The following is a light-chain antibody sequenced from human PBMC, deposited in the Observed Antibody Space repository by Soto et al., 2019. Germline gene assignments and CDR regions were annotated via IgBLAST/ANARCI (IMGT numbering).Light chain of an antibody. CDR1: SSNIGSNT. Sequence: QSVLTQPPSASGTPGQRVTISCSGSSSNIGSNTLNWYQQLPGTAPKLLLYSNYQRPSGVPDRFSGSKSGTSASLAISGLQSEDEADYYCAAWDDSLTGVVFGGGTKLTVL. V-gene: IGLV1-44*01. CDR3: AAWDDSLTGVV. J-gene: IGLJ3*02. CDR2: SNY.